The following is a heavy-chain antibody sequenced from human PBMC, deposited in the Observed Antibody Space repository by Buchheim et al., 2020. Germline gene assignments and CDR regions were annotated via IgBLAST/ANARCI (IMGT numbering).Heavy chain of an antibody. CDR1: GGSFSGYY. V-gene: IGHV4-34*01. CDR3: ARGWNYRYYYYYMDV. CDR2: INHSGST. D-gene: IGHD1-7*01. J-gene: IGHJ6*03. Sequence: QVQLQQWGAGLLKPSETLSLTCAVYGGSFSGYYWSWIRQPPGKGLEWIGEINHSGSTNYNPSLKSRVTISVDTSKNQSSLKLSSVTAADTAVYYCARGWNYRYYYYYMDVWGKGTT.